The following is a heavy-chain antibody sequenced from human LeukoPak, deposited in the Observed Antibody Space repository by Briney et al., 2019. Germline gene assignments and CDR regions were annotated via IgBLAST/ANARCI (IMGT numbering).Heavy chain of an antibody. CDR2: IYYGGST. CDR3: ARGVDTAMEPFDY. Sequence: PSETLSLTCTVSGGSISSYYWSWIRQPPGKGLEWIGYIYYGGSTNYNPSLKSRVTISVDTSKNQFSLKLSSVTAADTAVYYCARGVDTAMEPFDYWGQGTLVTVSS. V-gene: IGHV4-59*08. D-gene: IGHD5-18*01. J-gene: IGHJ4*02. CDR1: GGSISSYY.